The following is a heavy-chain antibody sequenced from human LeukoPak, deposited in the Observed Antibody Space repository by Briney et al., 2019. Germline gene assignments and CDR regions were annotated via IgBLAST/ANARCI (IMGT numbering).Heavy chain of an antibody. CDR1: GGSISSYY. CDR2: IYYSGST. CDR3: ARGTYYYYDSSGYLFWFDP. Sequence: SETLSLTCTVSGGSISSYYWSWIRQPPGKGLEWIGYIYYSGSTNYNPSLKSRVTISVDTSRNQFSLKLSSVTAADTAVYYCARGTYYYYDSSGYLFWFDPWGQGILVTVSS. V-gene: IGHV4-59*01. D-gene: IGHD3-22*01. J-gene: IGHJ5*02.